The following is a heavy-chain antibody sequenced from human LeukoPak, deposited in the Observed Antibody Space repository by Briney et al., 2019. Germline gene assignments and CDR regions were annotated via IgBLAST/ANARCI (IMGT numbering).Heavy chain of an antibody. D-gene: IGHD3-22*01. J-gene: IGHJ5*02. Sequence: ASVKVSCKASGYTFTGYYMHWVRQAPGQGLEWMGWINPNSGGTNYAQKFQGRVTMTRDTSISTAYMELSRLRSDDTAVYYCAREVVITSWFDPWGQGTLVTVSS. V-gene: IGHV1-2*02. CDR2: INPNSGGT. CDR3: AREVVITSWFDP. CDR1: GYTFTGYY.